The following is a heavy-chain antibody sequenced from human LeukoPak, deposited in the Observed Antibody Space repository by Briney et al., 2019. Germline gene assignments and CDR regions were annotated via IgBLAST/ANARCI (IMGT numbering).Heavy chain of an antibody. CDR3: AKTYDFWSSYFDH. V-gene: IGHV3-7*01. Sequence: GGSLRLSCAASGFTLSSYWMTWVRQAPGKGLEWVANIKQDGSETNYVDSVKGRFTISRDNAKDSLYLQMNSLRAEDTAVYYCAKTYDFWSSYFDHWGQGTLVTVSS. D-gene: IGHD3-3*01. J-gene: IGHJ4*02. CDR2: IKQDGSET. CDR1: GFTLSSYW.